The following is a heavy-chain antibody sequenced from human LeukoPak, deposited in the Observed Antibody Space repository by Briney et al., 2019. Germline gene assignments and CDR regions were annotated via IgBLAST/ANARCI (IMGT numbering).Heavy chain of an antibody. Sequence: GASVKVSCKASGGTFSSYAISWVRQAPGQGLEWMGRIIPILGIANYAQKFQGRVTITADKSTSTAYMELSSLRSEDTAVYYCARGLGGGSSSWANYGMDVWGQGTTVTVSS. D-gene: IGHD6-13*01. CDR3: ARGLGGGSSSWANYGMDV. J-gene: IGHJ6*02. CDR2: IIPILGIA. CDR1: GGTFSSYA. V-gene: IGHV1-69*04.